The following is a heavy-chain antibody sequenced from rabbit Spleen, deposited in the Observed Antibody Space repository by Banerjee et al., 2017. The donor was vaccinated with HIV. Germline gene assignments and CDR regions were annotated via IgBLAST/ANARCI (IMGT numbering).Heavy chain of an antibody. D-gene: IGHD1-1*01. J-gene: IGHJ4*01. Sequence: QEQLVESGGGLVQPEGSLTLTCTASGFSFSGNYYMCWIRQAPGKGLEWIVCTVAGSDGCTYYASWAKGRFSIASTSSTTVTLHLTSLTAADTATYFCARGADNMCYISDFKLWGPGTLVTVS. CDR3: ARGADNMCYISDFKL. CDR1: GFSFSGNYY. CDR2: TVAGSDGCT. V-gene: IGHV1S45*01.